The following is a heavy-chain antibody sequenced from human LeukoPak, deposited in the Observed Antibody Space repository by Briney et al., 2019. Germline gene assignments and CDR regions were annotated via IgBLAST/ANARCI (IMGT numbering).Heavy chain of an antibody. CDR3: TVNYCSGGSCYML. D-gene: IGHD2-15*01. CDR1: GFTLSGST. CDR2: IRSKTSSYAT. Sequence: PGGSLRLSCAASGFTLSGSTMHWVRQASGKGLEWVGRIRSKTSSYATAYTASVKGRFTISRDDSKNTAYLQMNSLKTEDTAVYYCTVNYCSGGSCYMLWGQGTLVTVSS. V-gene: IGHV3-73*01. J-gene: IGHJ4*02.